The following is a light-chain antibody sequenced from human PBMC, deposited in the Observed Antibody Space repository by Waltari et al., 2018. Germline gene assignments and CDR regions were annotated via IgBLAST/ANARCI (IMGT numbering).Light chain of an antibody. V-gene: IGKV3-11*01. CDR1: QSVSSH. J-gene: IGKJ5*01. CDR2: DAS. CDR3: QQRTNWPLIT. Sequence: EIVLTQSPATLSLSPGERATLSCRASQSVSSHLAWYQQKPGQAPRLLIFDASNRATGIPARFSGSGSGTDFTLSITSLEPEDFAIYYCQQRTNWPLITFGPGTRLDIK.